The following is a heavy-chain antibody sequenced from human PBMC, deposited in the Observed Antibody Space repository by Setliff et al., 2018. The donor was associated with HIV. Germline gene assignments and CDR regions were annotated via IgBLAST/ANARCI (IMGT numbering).Heavy chain of an antibody. Sequence: SVKVSCKTSGGTFNTYPIAWVRQAPGQGLEWMGGIAPNLRMPNYIQKFKGRLTITADESTSTVYMELTNLRSEDTAMYYCAREKSPVLEYFDGLKPRHVFDVWGQGTVVTV. CDR3: AREKSPVLEYFDGLKPRHVFDV. V-gene: IGHV1-69*10. CDR1: GGTFNTYP. D-gene: IGHD3-9*01. CDR2: IAPNLRMP. J-gene: IGHJ3*01.